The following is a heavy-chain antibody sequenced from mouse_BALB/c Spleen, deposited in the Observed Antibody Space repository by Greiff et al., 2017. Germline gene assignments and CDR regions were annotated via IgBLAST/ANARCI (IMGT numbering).Heavy chain of an antibody. J-gene: IGHJ3*01. CDR2: IYPGSGST. Sequence: QVQLQQSGPELVKPGASVKMSCKASGYTFTDYVISWVKQRTGQGLEWIGEIYPGSGSTYYNEKFKGKATLTADKSSNTAYMQLSSLTSEDSAVYFCADDGSLFAYWGQGTLVTVSA. V-gene: IGHV1-77*01. CDR1: GYTFTDYV. D-gene: IGHD2-3*01. CDR3: ADDGSLFAY.